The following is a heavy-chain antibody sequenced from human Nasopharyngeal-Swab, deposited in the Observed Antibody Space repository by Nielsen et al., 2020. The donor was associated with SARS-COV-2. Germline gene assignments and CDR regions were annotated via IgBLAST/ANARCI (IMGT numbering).Heavy chain of an antibody. V-gene: IGHV3-53*01. CDR3: ARMDFIASRDY. D-gene: IGHD6-13*01. Sequence: GESLKFSCAVSGFSVSYNYMSWVRQAPGKGLEWVAVIYSRGETHYTDSVRGRFTISRDNSKNMVNLQLNSLRAEGTAVYYCARMDFIASRDYWGQGTLVTVSS. J-gene: IGHJ4*02. CDR2: IYSRGET. CDR1: GFSVSYNY.